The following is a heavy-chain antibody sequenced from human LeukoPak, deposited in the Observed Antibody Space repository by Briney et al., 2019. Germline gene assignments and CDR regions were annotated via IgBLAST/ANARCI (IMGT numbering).Heavy chain of an antibody. CDR3: ASSIAAALPFDY. J-gene: IGHJ4*02. V-gene: IGHV1-18*01. CDR1: GYTFTSYG. CDR2: ISAYNGNT. D-gene: IGHD6-13*01. Sequence: ASVKVSCKASGYTFTSYGISWVRQAPGQGLEWMGWISAYNGNTNYAQKLQGRVTMTTDTSTSTAYMELRSLRSDDTAVYYCASSIAAALPFDYWGQGTLVTVSS.